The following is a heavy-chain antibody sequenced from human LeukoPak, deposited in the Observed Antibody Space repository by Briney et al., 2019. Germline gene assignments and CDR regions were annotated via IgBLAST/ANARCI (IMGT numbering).Heavy chain of an antibody. CDR2: IDKDGSST. Sequence: GGSLRLSCAASGFTFRDYWMHWVRQAPGKGLEWLSHIDKDGSSTPYADSVKGRFTVSRDNVKNTLYLQLNSLRVDDTAVYYCARDGASTVDFDYWGQGTLVSVSS. CDR1: GFTFRDYW. D-gene: IGHD4-23*01. J-gene: IGHJ4*02. V-gene: IGHV3-74*03. CDR3: ARDGASTVDFDY.